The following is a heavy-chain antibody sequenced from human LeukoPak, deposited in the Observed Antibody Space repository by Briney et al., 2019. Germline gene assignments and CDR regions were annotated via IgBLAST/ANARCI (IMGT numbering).Heavy chain of an antibody. V-gene: IGHV4-39*07. D-gene: IGHD5-18*01. J-gene: IGHJ5*02. CDR2: IYYSGST. Sequence: PSEALSLTCTVSGGSISSSSYYWGWIRQPPGKGLEWIGSIYYSGSTYYNPSLKSRVTISVDTSKNQFSLKLSSVTAADTAVYYCARDRGAMGNWFDPWGQGTLVTVSS. CDR3: ARDRGAMGNWFDP. CDR1: GGSISSSSYY.